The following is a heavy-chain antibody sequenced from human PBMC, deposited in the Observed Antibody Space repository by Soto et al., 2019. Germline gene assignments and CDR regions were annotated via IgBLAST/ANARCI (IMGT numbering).Heavy chain of an antibody. J-gene: IGHJ5*02. CDR1: GGSISSYY. D-gene: IGHD2-2*01. CDR2: IYYSGST. V-gene: IGHV4-59*01. Sequence: PSETLSLTCTVSGGSISSYYWTWIRQPPGRGLEWIGYIYYSGSTNYNPSLKSRVTISVDTSKNQFSLKLSSVTAADTAVYYCARGGLAVVVPADNWFDPWGQGTLVTVSS. CDR3: ARGGLAVVVPADNWFDP.